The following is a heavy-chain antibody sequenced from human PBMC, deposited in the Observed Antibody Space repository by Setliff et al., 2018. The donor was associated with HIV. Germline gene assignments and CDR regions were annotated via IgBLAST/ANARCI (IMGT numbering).Heavy chain of an antibody. CDR1: GYSISSGYY. Sequence: SETLSLTCAVSGYSISSGYYWGWIRQPPGKGLEWIGAIYHSGSSYYRPSLKSRVTLFLDTSKNQFSLTLNSLTAADTAVYYCARLAGQRTIAAADYFFDFWGQGALVTVSS. CDR2: IYHSGSS. CDR3: ARLAGQRTIAAADYFFDF. D-gene: IGHD6-13*01. V-gene: IGHV4-38-2*01. J-gene: IGHJ4*02.